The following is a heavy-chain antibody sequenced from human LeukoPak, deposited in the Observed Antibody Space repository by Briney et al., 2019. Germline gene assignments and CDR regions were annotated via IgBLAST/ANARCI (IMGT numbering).Heavy chain of an antibody. V-gene: IGHV3-33*01. D-gene: IGHD3-22*01. Sequence: PGRSLRLSCAASGFTLSSYGMPWVRQAPGEGLEWVAVIWYDGSNKYYADSVKGRFTISRDNSKNTLYLQMNSLRAEDTAVYYCARSYYYDSSGYYYFYYYYGMDVWGQGTTVTVSS. J-gene: IGHJ6*02. CDR1: GFTLSSYG. CDR2: IWYDGSNK. CDR3: ARSYYYDSSGYYYFYYYYGMDV.